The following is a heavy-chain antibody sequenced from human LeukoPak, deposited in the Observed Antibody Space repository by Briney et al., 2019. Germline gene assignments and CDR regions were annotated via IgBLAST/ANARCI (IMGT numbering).Heavy chain of an antibody. V-gene: IGHV3-48*03. CDR1: GFTFSSYE. CDR3: ARSGFGVLYYYGLDV. CDR2: ISSSGRTI. D-gene: IGHD3-10*01. J-gene: IGHJ6*02. Sequence: GGSLRLSCAASGFTFSSYEMNWVRQAPGKGLEWVSYISSSGRTIYYADSVKGRFTISRDYSKNMLYLQMNSLRAEDTAVYYCARSGFGVLYYYGLDVWGQGTTVTVSS.